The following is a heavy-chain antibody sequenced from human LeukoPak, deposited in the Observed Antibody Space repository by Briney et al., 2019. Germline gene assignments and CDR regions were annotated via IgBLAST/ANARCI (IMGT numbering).Heavy chain of an antibody. J-gene: IGHJ6*03. CDR3: ARVRGYSYGSLALTPATQTYYYYYYMDV. D-gene: IGHD5-18*01. V-gene: IGHV1-2*02. CDR1: GYTFTGYY. CDR2: INPNSGGT. Sequence: GASVKVSCKASGYTFTGYYMHWVRQAPGQGLEWVGWINPNSGGTTYAQKFPGRVTMTRDTSIRTAYMELSRLRSDDTAVYYCARVRGYSYGSLALTPATQTYYYYYYMDVWGKGTTVTVSS.